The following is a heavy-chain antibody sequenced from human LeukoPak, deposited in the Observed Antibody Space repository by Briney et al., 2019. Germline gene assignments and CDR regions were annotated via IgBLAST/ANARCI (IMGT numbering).Heavy chain of an antibody. D-gene: IGHD4-17*01. V-gene: IGHV1-18*01. CDR3: ARIDGDPMTSYYYYYYYMDV. Sequence: ASVKVSCKASGYTFTSYGISWVRQAPGHGLEWMGWISAYNGNTNYAQKLPGRVTMTTDPSTSTAYRELRSLRSDDTAVYYCARIDGDPMTSYYYYYYYMDVWGKGTTVTVSS. CDR1: GYTFTSYG. J-gene: IGHJ6*03. CDR2: ISAYNGNT.